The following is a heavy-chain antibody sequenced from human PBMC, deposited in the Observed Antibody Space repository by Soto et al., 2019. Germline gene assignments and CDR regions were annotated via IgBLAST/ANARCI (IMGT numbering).Heavy chain of an antibody. V-gene: IGHV4-31*03. D-gene: IGHD4-17*01. Sequence: SETLSLTCTVSGGSIISGGHYLSWIRQHPGKGLEWIGYIYHTGSTYYKPSLKSRVTISVDTSKNQFSLKLGSVTAADTAVYYCATSYGAFDYWGQGTLVTVSS. CDR1: GGSIISGGHY. J-gene: IGHJ4*02. CDR2: IYHTGST. CDR3: ATSYGAFDY.